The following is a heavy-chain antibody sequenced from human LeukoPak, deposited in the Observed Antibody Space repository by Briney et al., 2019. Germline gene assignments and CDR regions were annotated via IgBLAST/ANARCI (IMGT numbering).Heavy chain of an antibody. CDR1: GGTFSSYA. D-gene: IGHD2-21*02. J-gene: IGHJ5*02. CDR2: IIPIFGTA. V-gene: IGHV1-69*13. CDR3: ARVTASSPINWFDP. Sequence: ASVKVSCKASGGTFSSYAISWVRQAPGQGLEWMGGIIPIFGTANYAQKFQGRVTITADESTSTAYMELSSLRSEDTAVYHCARVTASSPINWFDPWGQGTLVTVSS.